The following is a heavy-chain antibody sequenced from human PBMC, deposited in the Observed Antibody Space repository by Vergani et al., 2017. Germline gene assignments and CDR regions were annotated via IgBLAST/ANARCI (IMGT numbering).Heavy chain of an antibody. CDR1: GFTFSSYA. D-gene: IGHD2-15*01. V-gene: IGHV3-23*01. CDR3: AKARDPNCKGGNCYSYYYGLDL. CDR2: ISGSGGNT. J-gene: IGHJ6*02. Sequence: EVQLLESGGGLVQPGGSLRLSCGASGFTFSSYAMTWVRQAPGKGLEWVSAISGSGGNTFYTDSVKGRFTIPRDNSKDTLYLQMNSLRVEDTAIYYCAKARDPNCKGGNCYSYYYGLDLWGQGTTVTVSS.